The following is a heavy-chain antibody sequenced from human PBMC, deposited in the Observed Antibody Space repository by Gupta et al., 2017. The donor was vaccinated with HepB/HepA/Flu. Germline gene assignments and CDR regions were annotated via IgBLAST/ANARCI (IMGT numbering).Heavy chain of an antibody. CDR1: GDSMSNYY. V-gene: IGHV4-59*08. CDR3: ARRRYSNGYDFYFDY. Sequence: QVQLQESGPGLAKPSETLSLTCTVSGDSMSNYYWSWIRQPPGKGLEWIGYIFSSGSTDHNPSLESRVTISLDTSKNQFSLKLSSLTAADTAMYYCARRRYSNGYDFYFDYWGQGILVTVSS. CDR2: IFSSGST. J-gene: IGHJ4*02. D-gene: IGHD5-18*01.